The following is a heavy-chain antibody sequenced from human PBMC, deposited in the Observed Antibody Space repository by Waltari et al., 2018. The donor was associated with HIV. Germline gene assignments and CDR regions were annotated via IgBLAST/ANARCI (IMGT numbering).Heavy chain of an antibody. D-gene: IGHD2-15*01. CDR1: GFAFSRYW. J-gene: IGHJ4*02. Sequence: EVQLAESGGGLVQPGGSLNVSCEVSGFAFSRYWMSWVRQAPGKGPEWVANINENGDEKYHLNSMKGRFVISRDNTKQSLYLEMKNLRVEDTAVYYCVRGSGSFWGQGTLVTVSS. CDR2: INENGDEK. V-gene: IGHV3-7*04. CDR3: VRGSGSF.